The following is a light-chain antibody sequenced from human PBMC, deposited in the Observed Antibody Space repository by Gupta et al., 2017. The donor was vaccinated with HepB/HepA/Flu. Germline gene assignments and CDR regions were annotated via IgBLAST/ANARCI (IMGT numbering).Light chain of an antibody. J-gene: IGKJ4*01. CDR3: EQENTRPLT. CDR2: DAS. V-gene: IGKV1-33*01. CDR1: QDISNY. Sequence: DIQMTESPSSLSACVGDRVTITCQASQDISNYLNWYQQKPGKAPKLLIYDASKVEKGVPSRFSGSDTGTHFTFTIRSRQREDIAKCYCEQENTRPLTFGGGTKV.